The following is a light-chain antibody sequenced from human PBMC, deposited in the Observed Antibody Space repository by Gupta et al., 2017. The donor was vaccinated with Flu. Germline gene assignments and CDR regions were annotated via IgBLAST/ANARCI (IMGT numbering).Light chain of an antibody. V-gene: IGLV2-14*01. CDR2: EVS. Sequence: QPALTQPASVSGSPGQSITISCTGTSSDVGGYNYVSWYQQNPGKAPKLMIYEVSNRPSGVSNRFSGSKSGNTAPLTISGLQAEDEADYYCSSYTSSSTWVFGGGTKLTVL. CDR1: SSDVGGYNY. CDR3: SSYTSSSTWV. J-gene: IGLJ3*02.